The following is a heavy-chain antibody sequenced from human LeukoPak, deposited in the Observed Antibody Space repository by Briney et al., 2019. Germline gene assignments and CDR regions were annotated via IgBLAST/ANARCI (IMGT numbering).Heavy chain of an antibody. D-gene: IGHD6-13*01. CDR3: ARAAIAAAGTASGYYYYGMDV. CDR1: GGSISSYY. J-gene: IGHJ6*02. V-gene: IGHV4-59*01. CDR2: IYYSGST. Sequence: PSETLSLTCTVSGGSISSYYWSWIRQPPGKGLEWIGYIYYSGSTNYNPSLKSRVTISVDTSKNQFSLKPSSVTAADTAVYYCARAAIAAAGTASGYYYYGMDVWGQGTTVTVSS.